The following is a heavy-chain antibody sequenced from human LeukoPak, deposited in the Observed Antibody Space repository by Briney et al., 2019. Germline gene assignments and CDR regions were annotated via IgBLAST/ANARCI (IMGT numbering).Heavy chain of an antibody. D-gene: IGHD1-1*01. CDR3: ASEIYNDY. J-gene: IGHJ4*02. V-gene: IGHV3-66*01. CDR2: IYSGDNT. CDR1: GFTVSSNY. Sequence: GGSLRLSCAGSGFTVSSNYMSWVRQAPGKGLEWVSVIYSGDNTYYADSVKGRFTISRDISRNTLYLQMNSLRAEDTAVYYCASEIYNDYWGQGTLVTVSS.